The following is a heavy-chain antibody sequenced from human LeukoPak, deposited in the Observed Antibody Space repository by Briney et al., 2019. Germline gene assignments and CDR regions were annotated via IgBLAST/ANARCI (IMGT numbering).Heavy chain of an antibody. CDR1: GFTFSSYG. Sequence: PGGSLRLSCAASGFTFSSYGMHWVRQAPGKGLEWVAVISYDGSNKYYADSVKGRFTISRDNSKDTLYLQMNSLRAEDTAVYYCAKAVWGFRNPVDYWGQGTLVTVSS. J-gene: IGHJ4*02. CDR2: ISYDGSNK. V-gene: IGHV3-30*18. CDR3: AKAVWGFRNPVDY. D-gene: IGHD7-27*01.